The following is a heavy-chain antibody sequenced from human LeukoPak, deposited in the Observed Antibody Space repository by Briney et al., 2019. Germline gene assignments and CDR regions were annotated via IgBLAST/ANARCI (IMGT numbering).Heavy chain of an antibody. CDR2: VYYSGST. D-gene: IGHD3-22*01. CDR3: ARHSSEDSSCYSAFDY. V-gene: IGHV4-59*08. Sequence: PSETLSLTCTVSGGSISSYCWSWIRQPPGKGLEWIGYVYYSGSTNYDPSLKSRISISVDTSKNQFSLKLSSVTAADTAVYYCARHSSEDSSCYSAFDYWGQGTLVTVSS. J-gene: IGHJ4*02. CDR1: GGSISSYC.